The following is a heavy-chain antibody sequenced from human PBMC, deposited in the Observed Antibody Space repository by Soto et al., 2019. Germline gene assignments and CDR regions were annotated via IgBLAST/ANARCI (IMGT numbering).Heavy chain of an antibody. V-gene: IGHV1-69*02. CDR1: GGTFNRET. D-gene: IGHD3-10*01. J-gene: IGHJ6*04. CDR2: IIPVLDVT. CDR3: ARGGKLGGDLDV. Sequence: QAQLVQSGAEVKKPGSSVKVSCKASGGTFNRETFSWVRQAPGQGLQWMGRIIPVLDVTEYPQNFQGRVTITADTSTCTVYLALSGLGSDDTAVYYCARGGKLGGDLDVWGKGTPVIVSS.